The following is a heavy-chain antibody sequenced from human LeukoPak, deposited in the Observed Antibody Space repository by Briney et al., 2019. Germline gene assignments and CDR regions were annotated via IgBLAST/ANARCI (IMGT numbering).Heavy chain of an antibody. D-gene: IGHD6-13*01. CDR2: SSSDGGEQ. CDR1: GFTFRGNL. CDR3: ARESSSRRFVFDV. J-gene: IGHJ3*01. Sequence: GSLRLSCAASGFTFRGNLLHWVRQAPGKGLEWVAGSSSDGGEQYYADSVKGRFTFSRDNSKSTLVLQMSSLRPDDTAVYYCARESSSRRFVFDVWGQGALVTVSS. V-gene: IGHV3-30*15.